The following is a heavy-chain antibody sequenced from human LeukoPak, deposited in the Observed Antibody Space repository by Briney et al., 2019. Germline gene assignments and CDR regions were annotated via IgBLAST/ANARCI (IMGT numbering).Heavy chain of an antibody. J-gene: IGHJ3*01. V-gene: IGHV3-48*03. CDR1: GFTFSTYE. Sequence: PGGSLRLSCAASGFTFSTYEMNWVRQAPGKGLEWVSYISSRSTTIYYADSVKGRFIISRDNTKRSLYLEMNSLRAEDAAVYYCATPGDYSISWAFDLWGQGTVVTVSS. D-gene: IGHD4-11*01. CDR3: ATPGDYSISWAFDL. CDR2: ISSRSTTI.